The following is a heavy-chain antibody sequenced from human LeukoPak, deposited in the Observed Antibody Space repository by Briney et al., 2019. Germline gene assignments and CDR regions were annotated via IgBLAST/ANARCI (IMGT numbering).Heavy chain of an antibody. Sequence: GASVKVSXKASGYTFTAYYINWVRQAPGQGLEWMGRINPNSGGTNYAQKFQGRVTMTRDTSISTTYMELSRLRSDDTAVYYCARELGLGIMVRGFIRWGQGTLVTVSS. V-gene: IGHV1-2*06. CDR3: ARELGLGIMVRGFIR. CDR1: GYTFTAYY. J-gene: IGHJ4*02. CDR2: INPNSGGT. D-gene: IGHD3-10*01.